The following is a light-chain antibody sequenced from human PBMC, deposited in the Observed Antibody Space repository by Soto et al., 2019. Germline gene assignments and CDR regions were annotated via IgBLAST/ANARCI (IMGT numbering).Light chain of an antibody. CDR1: QTISTY. CDR2: DAS. Sequence: DIQMTQSPSSLSASVGDRVTITCRASQTISTYLNWYQQKPGKAPRLLIYDASSLLSGVPSRFSGSGSGTDFTLAIRSLQPEDFATYYCQQSDSIPITFGQGTRLEI. CDR3: QQSDSIPIT. V-gene: IGKV1-39*01. J-gene: IGKJ5*01.